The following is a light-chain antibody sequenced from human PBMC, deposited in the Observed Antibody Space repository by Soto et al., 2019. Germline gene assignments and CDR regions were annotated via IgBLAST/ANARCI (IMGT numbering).Light chain of an antibody. Sequence: QSALTQPAPVSGSPGQSITISCTGTSSDVGGYNYVSWYQQHPGKAPKLMIYEVSNRPSGVSNRFSGSKSGNTASLTISGLQAEDEADYYCSSYTSSSTLVVFGGGTKLTV. V-gene: IGLV2-14*01. CDR2: EVS. CDR3: SSYTSSSTLVV. CDR1: SSDVGGYNY. J-gene: IGLJ2*01.